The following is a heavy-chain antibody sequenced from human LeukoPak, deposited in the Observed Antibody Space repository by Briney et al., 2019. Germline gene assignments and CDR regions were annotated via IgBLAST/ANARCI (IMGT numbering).Heavy chain of an antibody. CDR1: GFTFSSHW. CDR2: INNDGTNT. J-gene: IGHJ6*02. D-gene: IGHD3-10*01. CDR3: AKDKWIGTYLHYSYGMDV. V-gene: IGHV3-74*01. Sequence: TGGSLRLSCAASGFTFSSHWMHWVRQGPGKGLVWVSRINNDGTNTTYADSVKGRSTISRDNAKSTLYLQMNSLRAEDTAVYYCAKDKWIGTYLHYSYGMDVWGQGTTVTVSS.